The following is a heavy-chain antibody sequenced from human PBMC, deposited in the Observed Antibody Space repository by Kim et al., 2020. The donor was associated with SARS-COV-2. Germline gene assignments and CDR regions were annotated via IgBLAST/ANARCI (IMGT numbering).Heavy chain of an antibody. CDR3: ARDRSISSGSYYYGMDV. D-gene: IGHD6-19*01. CDR1: GGTFSSYA. Sequence: SVKVSCKASGGTFSSYAISWVRQAPGQGLEWMGGIIPIFGTANYAQKFQGRVTITADESTSTAYMELSSLRSEDTAVYYCARDRSISSGSYYYGMDVWGQGTTVTVSS. V-gene: IGHV1-69*13. CDR2: IIPIFGTA. J-gene: IGHJ6*02.